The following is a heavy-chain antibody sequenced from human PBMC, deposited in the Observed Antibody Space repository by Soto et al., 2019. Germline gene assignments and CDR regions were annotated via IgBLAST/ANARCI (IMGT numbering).Heavy chain of an antibody. CDR2: IWYDGSNK. CDR3: ARRDYGDELDY. CDR1: GFTFSSYG. J-gene: IGHJ4*02. Sequence: GGSLRLSCAASGFTFSSYGMHWVRQAPGKGLEWVAVIWYDGSNKYYADSVKGRFTISRDNSKNTLYLQMNSLRAEDTAVYYCARRDYGDELDYRGQGTLVTVSS. V-gene: IGHV3-33*01. D-gene: IGHD4-17*01.